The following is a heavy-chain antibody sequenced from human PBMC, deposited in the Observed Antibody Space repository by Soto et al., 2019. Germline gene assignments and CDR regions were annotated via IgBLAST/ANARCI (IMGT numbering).Heavy chain of an antibody. V-gene: IGHV2-5*02. Sequence: QITVKESGPTLVKPTQTLTLTCTFSGFSLSNSGVGVAWIRQPPGKALEWLELIYWDDDELYRPSLRSRLTITKDTSKNQVVLTMTNVDPVDTATYFCTHKGGRGAGMDVWGQGTTVTVSS. CDR3: THKGGRGAGMDV. CDR2: IYWDDDE. J-gene: IGHJ6*02. CDR1: GFSLSNSGVG. D-gene: IGHD2-15*01.